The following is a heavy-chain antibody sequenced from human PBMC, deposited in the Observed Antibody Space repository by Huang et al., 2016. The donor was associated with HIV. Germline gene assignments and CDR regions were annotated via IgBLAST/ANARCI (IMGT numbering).Heavy chain of an antibody. D-gene: IGHD1-1*01. CDR3: VRDPVSCDDVFDV. CDR2: IDYNGTV. J-gene: IGHJ3*01. Sequence: QQWGTGILKPSETLSLKCAVYGGSLSGNYWTWIRQAPGKGLEWIGEIDYNGTVSHNPSLKSRLTLSVDRPRNQVSLKMTSVTAADTAIYYCVRDPVSCDDVFDVWGQGTRVTVSS. CDR1: GGSLSGNY. V-gene: IGHV4-34*02.